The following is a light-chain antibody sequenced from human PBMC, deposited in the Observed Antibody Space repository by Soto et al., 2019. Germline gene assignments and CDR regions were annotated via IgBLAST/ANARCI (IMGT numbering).Light chain of an antibody. V-gene: IGKV3-20*01. CDR2: GAS. J-gene: IGKJ4*01. Sequence: EIVLTQSPGTLSLSPGERATLSCRASQSVSSSYLAWYQQKPGQAPRLLIYGASSRATGIPDRFSGSGSGTDFTLTIRRLEPADVAVYYCQQYGSSPNTFGGGTKVEIK. CDR3: QQYGSSPNT. CDR1: QSVSSSY.